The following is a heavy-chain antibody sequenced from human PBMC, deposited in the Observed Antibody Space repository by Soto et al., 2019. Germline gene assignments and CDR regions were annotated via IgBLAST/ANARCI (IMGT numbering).Heavy chain of an antibody. V-gene: IGHV3-21*01. CDR1: GFTFSTYS. Sequence: GGSPRLSCVGSGFTFSTYSINWVGQAPGKGLEWVSSISSRSDIYYADSVKGRFTISRDNAKNSVSLQMNSLRAEDTAVYYCAREYTAWPLAYGLDVWGQGTTVTVSS. J-gene: IGHJ6*02. D-gene: IGHD2-2*02. CDR3: AREYTAWPLAYGLDV. CDR2: ISSRSDI.